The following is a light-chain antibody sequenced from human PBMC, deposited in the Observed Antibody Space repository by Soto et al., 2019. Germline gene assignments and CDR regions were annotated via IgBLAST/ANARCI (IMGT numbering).Light chain of an antibody. Sequence: IHMTQSPSTLSAPALYRVTITFLSIQSISSWLALYHHKPGKAPKLLIYDASNFYSGVPSRFSGSGSGTEFSLTISNLQPDDCATDYCQQYENYWTFGQGTKVDI. CDR3: QQYENYWT. CDR2: DAS. CDR1: QSISSW. V-gene: IGKV1-5*01. J-gene: IGKJ1*01.